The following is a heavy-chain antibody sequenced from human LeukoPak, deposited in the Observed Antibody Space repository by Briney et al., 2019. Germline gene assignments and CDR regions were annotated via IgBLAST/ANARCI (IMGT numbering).Heavy chain of an antibody. CDR1: GFTFSSYS. D-gene: IGHD6-13*01. CDR2: ISSSSSTI. CDR3: AKESYPAAGNEFDY. Sequence: QPGGSLRLSCAASGFTFSSYSMNWVRQAPGKGLEWVSYISSSSSTIYYTDSVKGRFTISRDNSKNTLYLQMNSLRAEDTAVYYCAKESYPAAGNEFDYWGQGTLVTVSS. V-gene: IGHV3-48*01. J-gene: IGHJ4*02.